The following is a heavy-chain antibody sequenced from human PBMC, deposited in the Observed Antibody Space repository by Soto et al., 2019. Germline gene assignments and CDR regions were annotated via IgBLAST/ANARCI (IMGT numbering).Heavy chain of an antibody. CDR1: GFTFSSYG. Sequence: QAQLVESGGGVVQPGRSKRLSCAASGFTFSSYGMHWVRQAPGKGLEWVALISYDGSNIYYADSVKGRFTISRDDSKNTLYLQMNSLRAEDTAVYYYASEDYGGNSWFDPWGQGTLVTVSS. J-gene: IGHJ5*02. V-gene: IGHV3-30*03. CDR3: ASEDYGGNSWFDP. CDR2: ISYDGSNI. D-gene: IGHD4-17*01.